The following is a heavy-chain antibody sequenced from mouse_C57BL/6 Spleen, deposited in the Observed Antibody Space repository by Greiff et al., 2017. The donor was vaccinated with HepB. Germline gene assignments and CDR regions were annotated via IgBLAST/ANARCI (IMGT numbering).Heavy chain of an antibody. CDR3: ARRVTTVVATRAMDY. J-gene: IGHJ4*01. V-gene: IGHV1-9*01. CDR2: ILPGSGST. CDR1: GYTFTGYW. Sequence: QVQLKQSGAELMKPGASVKLSCKATGYTFTGYWIEWVKQRPGHGLEWIGEILPGSGSTNYNEKFKGKATFTADTASNTAYMQRSSLTTEDSAIYYCARRVTTVVATRAMDYWGQGTSVTVSS. D-gene: IGHD1-1*01.